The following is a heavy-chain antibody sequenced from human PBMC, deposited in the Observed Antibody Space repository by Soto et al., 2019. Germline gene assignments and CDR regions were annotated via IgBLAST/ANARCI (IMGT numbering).Heavy chain of an antibody. Sequence: PVGSLRLSCAASGFTVSSNYMSWVRQAPGKGLEWVSVIYSDDSAYFADSVKGRFIISRDNSKNTLYLQMDSLRAEDTAVYYCASYTGNRFQNWGQGTLVTVSS. J-gene: IGHJ1*01. CDR2: IYSDDSA. V-gene: IGHV3-53*01. CDR3: ASYTGNRFQN. CDR1: GFTVSSNY. D-gene: IGHD2-2*02.